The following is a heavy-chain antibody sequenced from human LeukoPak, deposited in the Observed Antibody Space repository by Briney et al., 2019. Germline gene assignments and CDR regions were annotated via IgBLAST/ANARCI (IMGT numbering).Heavy chain of an antibody. CDR1: GFTLSSSW. CDR2: VSPDGNLA. CDR3: ARDLSFSPDH. Sequence: PGGSLRLSCAGSGFTLSSSWMHWVRQAPGKGPVWVAHVSPDGNLADYADSVKGRFITSRDNAKNTLFLQMNSLRAEDTAVYYCARDLSFSPDHWGQGTLVTVSS. V-gene: IGHV3-74*01. J-gene: IGHJ4*02.